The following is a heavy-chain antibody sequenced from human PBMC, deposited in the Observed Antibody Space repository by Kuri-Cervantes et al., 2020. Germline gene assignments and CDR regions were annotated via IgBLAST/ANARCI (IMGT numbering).Heavy chain of an antibody. CDR3: ARANGDYGTNWFDP. V-gene: IGHV1-69*13. CDR1: GGTFSSYA. J-gene: IGHJ5*02. CDR2: IIPIFCTA. Sequence: SVKVSCKASGGTFSSYAISWVRQAPGQGLEWMGGIIPIFCTANYAQKFQGRVTITADESTSTAYMELSSLRSEDTAVYYCARANGDYGTNWFDPWGQGTLVTVSS. D-gene: IGHD4-17*01.